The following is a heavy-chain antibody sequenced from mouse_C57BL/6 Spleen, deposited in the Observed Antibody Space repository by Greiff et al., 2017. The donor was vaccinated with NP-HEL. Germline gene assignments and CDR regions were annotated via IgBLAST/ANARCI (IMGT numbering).Heavy chain of an antibody. CDR3: ARRSWEDY. Sequence: VQLQQSGPELVKPGASVKISCKASGYTFTDYYMNWVKQSHGKSLEWIGDINPNNGGTSYNQKFKGKATLTVDKSSSTAYMELRSLTSEDSAVYYCARRSWEDYWGQGTTLTVSS. CDR2: INPNNGGT. V-gene: IGHV1-26*01. CDR1: GYTFTDYY. J-gene: IGHJ2*01. D-gene: IGHD4-1*01.